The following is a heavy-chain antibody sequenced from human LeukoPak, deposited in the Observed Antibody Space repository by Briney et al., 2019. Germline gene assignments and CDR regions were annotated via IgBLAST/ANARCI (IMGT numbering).Heavy chain of an antibody. V-gene: IGHV4-59*01. J-gene: IGHJ3*02. CDR2: IYYSGST. CDR1: GGSISSYY. CDR3: ARVGEVVAVGAAFDI. D-gene: IGHD2-15*01. Sequence: SETLSLTCTVSGGSISSYYWSWIRQPPGKGLEWIGYIYYSGSTNYNASLTNRVTISVDTSKNQFSLKLSSVTAADTAVYYCARVGEVVAVGAAFDIWGQGTMVTVSS.